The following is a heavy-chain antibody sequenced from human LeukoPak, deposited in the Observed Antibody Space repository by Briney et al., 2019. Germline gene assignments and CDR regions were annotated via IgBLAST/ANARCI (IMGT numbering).Heavy chain of an antibody. CDR2: INPSGGST. Sequence: ASVKVSCKASGYTFTSYYMHWVRQAPGQGLEWMGLINPSGGSTSYAQKFQGRVTITADESTSTAYMELSSLRSEDTAVYYCARRPGYYGDYENWFDPWGQGTLVTVSS. J-gene: IGHJ5*02. CDR1: GYTFTSYY. CDR3: ARRPGYYGDYENWFDP. V-gene: IGHV1-46*01. D-gene: IGHD4-17*01.